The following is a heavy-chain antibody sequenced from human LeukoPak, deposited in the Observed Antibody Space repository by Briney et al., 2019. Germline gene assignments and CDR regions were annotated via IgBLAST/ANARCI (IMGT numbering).Heavy chain of an antibody. CDR1: GFTFSTYS. Sequence: GGSLRLSCASSGFTFSTYSMSWVRQAPGKGLEWASYISRSASSIYYADSVKGRFTTSRDNAKNSLYLQMNSLRAEDTAIYFCARNDYGDYGIDSWGQGTLVTVSS. J-gene: IGHJ4*02. CDR2: ISRSASSI. CDR3: ARNDYGDYGIDS. V-gene: IGHV3-21*01. D-gene: IGHD4-17*01.